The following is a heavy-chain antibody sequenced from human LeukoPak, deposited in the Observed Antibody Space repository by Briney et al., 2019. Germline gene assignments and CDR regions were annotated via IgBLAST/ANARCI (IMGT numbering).Heavy chain of an antibody. Sequence: GGSLRLSCAVSGFQFNIYSMNWVRQAPGKGLEWVSYISSSSSTIYYADSVKGRFTISRDNAKNSLYLQMNSLRAEDTAVYYCGRAMHVWGQGTTVTVSS. CDR3: GRAMHV. CDR2: ISSSSSTI. J-gene: IGHJ6*02. CDR1: GFQFNIYS. V-gene: IGHV3-48*01.